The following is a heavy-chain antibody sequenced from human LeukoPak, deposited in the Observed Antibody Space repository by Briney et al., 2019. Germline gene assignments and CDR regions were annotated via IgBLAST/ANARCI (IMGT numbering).Heavy chain of an antibody. J-gene: IGHJ3*02. CDR2: ISAYNGNT. CDR1: GYTFTSYG. CDR3: ARARVVGYCSSTSCPRGFDI. D-gene: IGHD2-2*01. Sequence: ASVKVSCKASGYTFTSYGISWVRQAPGQGLEWMGWISAYNGNTNYAQKLQGRVTMTTDTSTSTAYMELRSLRSDDTAVYYCARARVVGYCSSTSCPRGFDIWGQGTMVTVSS. V-gene: IGHV1-18*01.